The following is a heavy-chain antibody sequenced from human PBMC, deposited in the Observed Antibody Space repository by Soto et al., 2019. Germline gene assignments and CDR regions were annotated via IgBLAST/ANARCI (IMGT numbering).Heavy chain of an antibody. D-gene: IGHD3-16*02. CDR1: GGSISSSGYY. Sequence: LSLTCTVSGGSISSSGYYWSWIRQHPGKGLEWIGYIYYSGSTYYNPSLKSRVTISVDTSKNQFSLKLSSVTAADTAVYYCASMITFGGVIVNRRYYFDYWGQGTLVTVSS. J-gene: IGHJ4*02. CDR3: ASMITFGGVIVNRRYYFDY. CDR2: IYYSGST. V-gene: IGHV4-31*03.